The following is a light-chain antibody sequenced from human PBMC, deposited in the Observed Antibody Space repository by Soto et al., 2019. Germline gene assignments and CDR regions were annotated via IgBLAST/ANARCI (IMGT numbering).Light chain of an antibody. V-gene: IGLV2-23*02. CDR3: CSDGGSPRVV. CDR2: EVS. CDR1: SSDVGSYNL. J-gene: IGLJ2*01. Sequence: QSALTQPASVSGSPGQSITISCTGTSSDVGSYNLVSWYQQHPGKPPKLMIYEVSKRPSGVSNRFSGSKSGNTASLTISGLQAEDEADYYCCSDGGSPRVVFGGGTKLTVL.